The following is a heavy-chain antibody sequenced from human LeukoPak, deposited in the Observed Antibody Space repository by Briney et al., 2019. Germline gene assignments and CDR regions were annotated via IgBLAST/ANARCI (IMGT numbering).Heavy chain of an antibody. CDR2: IYYSGST. CDR3: ARGYCSSTSCQFDY. J-gene: IGHJ4*02. CDR1: GGSISTYY. D-gene: IGHD2-2*01. V-gene: IGHV4-59*13. Sequence: SETLSLTCTVSGGSISTYYWSWIRQSPGKGLEWIGYIYYSGSTNYNPSLKSRVTISVDTSKNQFFLKLSSVTAADTAVYYCARGYCSSTSCQFDYWGQGTLVTVSS.